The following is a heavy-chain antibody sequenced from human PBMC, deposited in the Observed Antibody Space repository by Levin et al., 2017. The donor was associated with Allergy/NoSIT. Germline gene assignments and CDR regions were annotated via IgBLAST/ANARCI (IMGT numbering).Heavy chain of an antibody. V-gene: IGHV1-58*01. D-gene: IGHD4-17*01. Sequence: KISCKASGFTFTSSAVQWVRQARGQRLEWIGWIVVGSGNTNYAQKFQERVTITRDMSTSTAYMELSSLRSEDTAVYYCAADDGDYAASTAWGQGTLVTVSS. J-gene: IGHJ4*02. CDR1: GFTFTSSA. CDR2: IVVGSGNT. CDR3: AADDGDYAASTA.